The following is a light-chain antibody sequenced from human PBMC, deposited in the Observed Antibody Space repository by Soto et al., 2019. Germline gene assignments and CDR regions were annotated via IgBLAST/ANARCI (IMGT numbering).Light chain of an antibody. J-gene: IGLJ1*01. Sequence: QSALTQPASVSGSPGQSITISCTGTSSDVGYYNYVSWYQHHPGKAPKLMIYDVNNRPSGVSNRFSGSKSGNTASLTISGLQAEDEADYYCSSYTSNSTLDVFGAGTKVTVL. V-gene: IGLV2-14*03. CDR2: DVN. CDR1: SSDVGYYNY. CDR3: SSYTSNSTLDV.